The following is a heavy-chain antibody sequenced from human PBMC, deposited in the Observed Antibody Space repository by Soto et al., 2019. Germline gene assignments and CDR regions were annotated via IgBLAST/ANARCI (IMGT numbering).Heavy chain of an antibody. CDR3: ARVERGTATTVVDAFDF. D-gene: IGHD1-1*01. Sequence: QVQLQQWGAGLLKPSETLSLTCAVYGGFVSSGSYYWSWIRQPPGKGLEWIGEMSHSGGTHFNPSLKSRVAISVDTAKNQFSLQMSSVTAADPALYYCARVERGTATTVVDAFDFWGTGTMVTVSS. J-gene: IGHJ3*01. CDR2: MSHSGGT. V-gene: IGHV4-34*01. CDR1: GGFVSSGSYY.